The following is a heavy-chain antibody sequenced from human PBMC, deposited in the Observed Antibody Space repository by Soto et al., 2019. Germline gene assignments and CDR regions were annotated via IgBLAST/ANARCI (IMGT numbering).Heavy chain of an antibody. CDR3: ARVKNGADYYGMDV. CDR1: GFTFSSYA. Sequence: GGSLRLSCAASGFTFSSYAMHWVRQAPGKGLEWVAVISYDGSNKYYADSVKGRFTISRDNSKNTLYLQMNSLRAEDTAVYYCARVKNGADYYGMDVWGQGTTVTVSS. D-gene: IGHD1-1*01. V-gene: IGHV3-30-3*01. J-gene: IGHJ6*02. CDR2: ISYDGSNK.